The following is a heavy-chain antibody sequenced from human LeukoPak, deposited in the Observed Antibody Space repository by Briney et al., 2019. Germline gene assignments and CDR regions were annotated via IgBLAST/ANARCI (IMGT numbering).Heavy chain of an antibody. D-gene: IGHD6-19*01. CDR3: ARDDDYSSGCTY. J-gene: IGHJ4*02. CDR1: GFTFSTYA. V-gene: IGHV3-23*01. CDR2: ISGGGDTT. Sequence: PGGSLRLSCVDSGFTFSTYAMSWVRQAPGKGLEWVSAISGGGDTTHYADSVKGRFTISRDNSKNTLYLQMNSLRAEDTAVYYCARDDDYSSGCTYWGQGTLVTVSS.